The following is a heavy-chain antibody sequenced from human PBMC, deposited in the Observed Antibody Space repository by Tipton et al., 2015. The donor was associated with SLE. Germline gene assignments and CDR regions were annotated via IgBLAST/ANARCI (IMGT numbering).Heavy chain of an antibody. Sequence: TLSLTCTVSGGSISSYYWGWIRQPPGKGLEWIGSIYYSGSTYYNPSLKSRVTISVDTSKNQFSLKLSSVTAADTAVYYCARALGRAAAGTADYWGQGTLVTVSS. V-gene: IGHV4-39*01. CDR1: GGSISSYY. D-gene: IGHD6-13*01. J-gene: IGHJ4*02. CDR3: ARALGRAAAGTADY. CDR2: IYYSGST.